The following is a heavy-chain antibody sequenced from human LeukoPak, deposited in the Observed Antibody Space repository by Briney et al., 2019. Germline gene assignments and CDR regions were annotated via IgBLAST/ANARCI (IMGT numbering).Heavy chain of an antibody. D-gene: IGHD3-22*01. V-gene: IGHV4-61*02. J-gene: IGHJ3*02. CDR1: GYSISSGYY. Sequence: SETLSLTCTVSGYSISSGYYWSWIRQPAGKGLEWIGRIYTSGSTNYNPSLKSRVTISVDTSKNQFSLKLSSVTAADTAVYYCARDLNYYDSSGYLIWGQGTMVTVSS. CDR3: ARDLNYYDSSGYLI. CDR2: IYTSGST.